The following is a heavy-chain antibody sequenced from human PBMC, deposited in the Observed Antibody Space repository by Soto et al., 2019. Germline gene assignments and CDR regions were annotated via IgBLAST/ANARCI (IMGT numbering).Heavy chain of an antibody. CDR3: AWGLGIKLFDY. CDR2: INHSGGT. D-gene: IGHD1-20*01. CDR1: GGSFSGYY. J-gene: IGHJ4*02. Sequence: SETLSLTCAVYGGSFSGYYWGWIRQPPGKGLEWIGEINHSGGTNYNPSLKSRVTISVDTSKNQFSLKLSSVTAADTAVYYCAWGLGIKLFDYWGQGTLVTVSS. V-gene: IGHV4-34*01.